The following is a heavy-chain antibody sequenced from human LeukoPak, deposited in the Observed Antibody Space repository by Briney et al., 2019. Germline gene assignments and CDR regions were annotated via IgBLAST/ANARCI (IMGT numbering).Heavy chain of an antibody. CDR1: GFTFSNYW. V-gene: IGHV3-7*01. Sequence: GGSLRLSCEGSGFTFSNYWMGWVRQAPGKGLQWVANIKTDGSEKYYVDPVKGRSTISRDNAKNSLYLQMNSLRAEDTAVYYCATYSSLNRREFQYWGQGTLLTVSS. J-gene: IGHJ1*01. D-gene: IGHD3-22*01. CDR3: ATYSSLNRREFQY. CDR2: IKTDGSEK.